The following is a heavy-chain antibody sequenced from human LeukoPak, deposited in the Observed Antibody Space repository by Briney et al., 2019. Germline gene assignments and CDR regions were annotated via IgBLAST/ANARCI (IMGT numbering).Heavy chain of an antibody. J-gene: IGHJ4*02. CDR1: GFTFSSYG. Sequence: PGRSLRLSCAASGFTFSSYGMHWVRQAPGKGLEWVAVISYDGSNKYYADSVKGRFTISRDNSKNTLYLQMNSLRAEDTAVYYCARVLAADPWLGYYFDYWGQGTLVTVSS. V-gene: IGHV3-30*03. CDR3: ARVLAADPWLGYYFDY. D-gene: IGHD6-13*01. CDR2: ISYDGSNK.